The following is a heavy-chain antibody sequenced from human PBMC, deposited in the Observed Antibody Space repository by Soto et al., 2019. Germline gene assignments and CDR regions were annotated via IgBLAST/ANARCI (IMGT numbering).Heavy chain of an antibody. Sequence: EVQLLESGGGLVQPGGSPRLSCAASGFIFSSYAMSWVRQAPGKGLEWVSTINPSGGSTYYADSVKGRFTISRHNSRNTLSLQMNSLRPEDTALYYCAKDLGFQRKYFDYWGQGTLVTVSS. CDR2: INPSGGST. J-gene: IGHJ4*02. D-gene: IGHD3-16*01. CDR3: AKDLGFQRKYFDY. CDR1: GFIFSSYA. V-gene: IGHV3-23*01.